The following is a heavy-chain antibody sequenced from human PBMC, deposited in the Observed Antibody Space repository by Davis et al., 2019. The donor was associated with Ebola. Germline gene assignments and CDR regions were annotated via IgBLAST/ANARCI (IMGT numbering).Heavy chain of an antibody. D-gene: IGHD2-2*01. J-gene: IGHJ6*02. V-gene: IGHV3-30*03. CDR2: ISYDGSNK. CDR1: GFTFSSYG. Sequence: GGSLRLSCAASGFTFSSYGMHWVRQAPGKGLEWVAVISYDGSNKCYADSVKGRFTISRDNSKNTLYLQMNSLRAEDTAVYYCTPTSTRYGMDVWGQGTTVTVSS. CDR3: TPTSTRYGMDV.